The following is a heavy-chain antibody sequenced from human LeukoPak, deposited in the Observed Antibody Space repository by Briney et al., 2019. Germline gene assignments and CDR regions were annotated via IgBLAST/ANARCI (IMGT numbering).Heavy chain of an antibody. J-gene: IGHJ4*02. CDR2: INHSGST. V-gene: IGHV4-34*01. D-gene: IGHD5-12*01. CDR3: AARDIVATSTTFDY. Sequence: SETLSLTCAVYGGSFSGYHWSWIRQPPGKGLEWIGEINHSGSTNYNPSLKSRVTISVDTSKNQFSLKLSSVTAADTAVYYCAARDIVATSTTFDYWGQGTLVTVSS. CDR1: GGSFSGYH.